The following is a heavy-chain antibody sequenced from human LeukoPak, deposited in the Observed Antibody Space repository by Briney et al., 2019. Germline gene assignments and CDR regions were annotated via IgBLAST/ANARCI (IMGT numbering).Heavy chain of an antibody. Sequence: RASETLSLTCSVSLGSISSSDYYWGWVRQPPGKGLEWIGSIYHSGSTYYNPYLKSRVTISVDTSRNQFSVRLSSVSAADTAVYYCARGPYYFDSWGQGTLVTASS. CDR2: IYHSGST. CDR1: LGSISSSDYY. V-gene: IGHV4-39*07. CDR3: ARGPYYFDS. J-gene: IGHJ4*02.